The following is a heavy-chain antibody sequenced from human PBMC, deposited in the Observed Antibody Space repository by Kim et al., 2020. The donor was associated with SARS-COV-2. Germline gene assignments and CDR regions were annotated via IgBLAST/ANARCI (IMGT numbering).Heavy chain of an antibody. CDR2: IKQDGSEK. CDR3: ARELRPYYYYGMDV. D-gene: IGHD4-17*01. J-gene: IGHJ6*02. Sequence: GGSLRLSCAASGFTFSSYWMSWVRQAPGKGLEWVANIKQDGSEKYYVDSVKGRFTISRDNAKNSLYLQMNSLRAEHTAVYYCARELRPYYYYGMDVWGQGTTVTVSS. V-gene: IGHV3-7*03. CDR1: GFTFSSYW.